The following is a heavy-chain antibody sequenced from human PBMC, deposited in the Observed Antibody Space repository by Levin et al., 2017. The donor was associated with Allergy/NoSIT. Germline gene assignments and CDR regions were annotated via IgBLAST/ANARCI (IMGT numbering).Heavy chain of an antibody. V-gene: IGHV4-61*02. CDR2: IYTSGST. D-gene: IGHD6-13*01. J-gene: IGHJ2*01. CDR1: GGSISSGSYY. CDR3: ARGGGRAAAGTGWYFDL. Sequence: SQTLSLTCTVSGGSISSGSYYWSWIRQPAGKGLEWIGRIYTSGSTNYNPSLKSRVTISVDTSKNQFSLKLSSVTAADTAVYYCARGGGRAAAGTGWYFDLWGRGTLVTVSS.